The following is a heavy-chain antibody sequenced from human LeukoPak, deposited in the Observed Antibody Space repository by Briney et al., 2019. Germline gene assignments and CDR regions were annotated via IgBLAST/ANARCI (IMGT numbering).Heavy chain of an antibody. CDR3: ARGGYSYGVGYMNV. J-gene: IGHJ6*03. V-gene: IGHV1-46*01. D-gene: IGHD5-18*01. CDR2: INPSGGST. Sequence: ASVKVSCKASGYTFTSYGISWVRQAPGQGLEWMGIINPSGGSTTYAQKFQGRVTMTRDTSTSTVYMELSSLRSEDTAVYYCARGGYSYGVGYMNVWGKGTTVTVSS. CDR1: GYTFTSYG.